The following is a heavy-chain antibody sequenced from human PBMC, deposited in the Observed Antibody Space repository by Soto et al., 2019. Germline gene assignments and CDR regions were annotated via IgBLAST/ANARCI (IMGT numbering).Heavy chain of an antibody. D-gene: IGHD1-7*01. CDR3: ARVETHQTRRPRSDAFDI. V-gene: IGHV1-2*02. Sequence: ASVKVSCKASGYTFTGYYMHWVRQAPGQGLEWMGWINPNSGGTNYAQKFQGRVTMTRDTSISTAYMELSRLRSDDTAVYYCARVETHQTRRPRSDAFDIWGQGTMVTVSS. J-gene: IGHJ3*02. CDR1: GYTFTGYY. CDR2: INPNSGGT.